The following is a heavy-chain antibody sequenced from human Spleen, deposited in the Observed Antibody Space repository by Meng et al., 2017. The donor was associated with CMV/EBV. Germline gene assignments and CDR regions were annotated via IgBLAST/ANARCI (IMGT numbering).Heavy chain of an antibody. CDR1: GYRFTDYY. V-gene: IGHV1-2*06. CDR3: AMWESLVGATDD. CDR2: INPNSGAT. J-gene: IGHJ4*02. D-gene: IGHD1-26*01. Sequence: ASVKVSCKASGYRFTDYYIHWVRQAPGQGLEWMGRINPNSGATNYAQKFQGRVTMTRDTSITTAYMELSRLRSDDTAVYYCAMWESLVGATDDWGQGTLVTVSS.